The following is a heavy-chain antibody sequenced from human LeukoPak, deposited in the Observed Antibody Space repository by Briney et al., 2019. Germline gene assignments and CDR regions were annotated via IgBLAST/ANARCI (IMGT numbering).Heavy chain of an antibody. CDR1: GFTFSSYA. V-gene: IGHV3-23*01. D-gene: IGHD2-15*01. CDR3: AKDWKEVAYCSGGSCYSGY. J-gene: IGHJ4*02. CDR2: ISGSGGKT. Sequence: GGSLRLSCAVSGFTFSSYAMSWVRQAPGKGLEWVSVISGSGGKTFYADSVKGRFTISRDNSKNTLYLQMNSLRDEDTAVYYCAKDWKEVAYCSGGSCYSGYWGQGTLVIVSS.